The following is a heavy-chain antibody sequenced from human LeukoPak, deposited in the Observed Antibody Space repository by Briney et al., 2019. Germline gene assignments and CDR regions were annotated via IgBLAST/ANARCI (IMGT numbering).Heavy chain of an antibody. V-gene: IGHV1-2*02. CDR3: ARMYSSRVRQIDP. J-gene: IGHJ5*02. CDR2: INPNSGGT. Sequence: ASVKVSCKASGYTFTGYYMHWVRQAPGQGLEWMGWINPNSGGTNYAQKFQGRVTMTRDTSISTAYMELSRLRSDDTAVYYCARMYSSRVRQIDPWGQGTLVTVSS. CDR1: GYTFTGYY. D-gene: IGHD6-13*01.